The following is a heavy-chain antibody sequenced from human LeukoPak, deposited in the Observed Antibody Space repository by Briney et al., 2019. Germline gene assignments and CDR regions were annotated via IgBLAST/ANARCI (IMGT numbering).Heavy chain of an antibody. J-gene: IGHJ4*02. CDR2: IYPGDSDT. CDR3: ARLKARRAVAGYDY. CDR1: EYSFTSYW. V-gene: IGHV5-51*01. Sequence: GESLKISCKGSEYSFTSYWIGWVGQMPGKGLEWMGIIYPGDSDTRYSPSFQGQVTISADKSISTACLQWSSLKASDTAMYYCARLKARRAVAGYDYWGQGTLVTVSS. D-gene: IGHD6-19*01.